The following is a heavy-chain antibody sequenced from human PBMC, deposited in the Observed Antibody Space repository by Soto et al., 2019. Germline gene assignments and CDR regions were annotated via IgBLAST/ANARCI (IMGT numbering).Heavy chain of an antibody. V-gene: IGHV3-23*01. CDR1: GFNFSSSS. D-gene: IGHD6-19*01. CDR3: AKLVWVTAVAGTGPEYNWFDP. J-gene: IGHJ5*02. CDR2: VPPGGENT. Sequence: EVQLLESGGGLVQPGGSLRLSCAASGFNFSSSSMNWVRQAPGKGLEWVSTVPPGGENTYYADSVKGLFTVSRDDSKNTLYLQMDSLGADDTAVYYCAKLVWVTAVAGTGPEYNWFDPWGQGTLVTVSS.